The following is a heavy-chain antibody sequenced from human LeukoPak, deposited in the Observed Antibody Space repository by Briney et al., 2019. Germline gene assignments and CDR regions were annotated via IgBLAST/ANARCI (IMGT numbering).Heavy chain of an antibody. J-gene: IGHJ4*02. CDR3: VSFYETY. CDR2: INSDGSWT. V-gene: IGHV3-74*01. D-gene: IGHD2-2*01. CDR1: GNYW. Sequence: GGSLRLSCAASGNYWMHWVRQAPGKGLVWVSHINSDGSWTGYADSVKGRFTISKDSAKNMVYLHMNSLRVDDTAVYYCVSFYETYWGRGTLVTVSS.